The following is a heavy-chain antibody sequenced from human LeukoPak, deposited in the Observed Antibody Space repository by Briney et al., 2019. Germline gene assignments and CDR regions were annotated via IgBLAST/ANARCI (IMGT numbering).Heavy chain of an antibody. D-gene: IGHD5-18*01. V-gene: IGHV1-46*01. CDR3: ARGRIQLWSSFDY. J-gene: IGHJ4*02. CDR1: GYTFTSYY. CDR2: INPSGGST. Sequence: ASVKVSCKASGYTFTSYYMHWVRQAPGQGLEWMGIINPSGGSTNYAQKLQGRVTMTTDTSTSTAYMELRSLRSDDTAVYYCARGRIQLWSSFDYWGQGTLVTVSS.